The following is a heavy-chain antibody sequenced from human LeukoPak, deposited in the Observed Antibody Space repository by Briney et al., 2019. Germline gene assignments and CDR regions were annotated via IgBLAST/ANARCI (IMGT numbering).Heavy chain of an antibody. CDR3: ARLGQYSSGWYGRFDY. CDR1: GYPFTTYD. CDR2: IIPILGIA. D-gene: IGHD6-19*01. Sequence: GASVKVSCKASGYPFTTYDINWVRQAPGQGLEWMGRIIPILGIANYAQKFQGRVTITADKSTSTAYMELSSLRSEDTAVYYCARLGQYSSGWYGRFDYWGQGTLVTVSS. V-gene: IGHV1-69*04. J-gene: IGHJ4*02.